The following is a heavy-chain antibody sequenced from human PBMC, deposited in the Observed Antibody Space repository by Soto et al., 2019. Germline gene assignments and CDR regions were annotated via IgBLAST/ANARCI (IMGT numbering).Heavy chain of an antibody. CDR3: ARDGGGYRFDY. D-gene: IGHD1-26*01. J-gene: IGHJ4*02. CDR1: GTSFGTYY. CDR2: IFYSGHL. V-gene: IGHV4-59*01. Sequence: QVRLQESGPGLVKPSETLSLTCAVSGTSFGTYYWSWIRQPPGKGLEWIGYIFYSGHLKYNPSLKSRLTISVDPPKNQISLRLTSVTAADTAVYYCARDGGGYRFDYWGQGALVTVSS.